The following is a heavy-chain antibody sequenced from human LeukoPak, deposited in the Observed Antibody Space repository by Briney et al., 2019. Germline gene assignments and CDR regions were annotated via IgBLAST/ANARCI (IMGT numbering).Heavy chain of an antibody. J-gene: IGHJ4*02. CDR3: ARDRGSSGRLGRFDN. V-gene: IGHV3-7*01. CDR2: IKQDGSEK. Sequence: GGSLRLSCAASGFTLSTYWMTWVRQAPGKGLEWVANIKQDGSEKYYVDSVKGRFTISRDNAKKLLYLQMNSLRVEDTAVYYCARDRGSSGRLGRFDNWGQGTLVTDSP. CDR1: GFTLSTYW. D-gene: IGHD6-19*01.